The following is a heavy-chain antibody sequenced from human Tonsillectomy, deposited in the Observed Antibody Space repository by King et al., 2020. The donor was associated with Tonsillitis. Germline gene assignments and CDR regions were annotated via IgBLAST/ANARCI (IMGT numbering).Heavy chain of an antibody. CDR1: GGSISSIDYY. CDR3: ARESTTYCGGDCYSGPLDY. V-gene: IGHV4-30-4*01. J-gene: IGHJ4*02. CDR2: IYYSGNT. Sequence: VQLQESGPGQVKPSQTLSLTCTVSGGSISSIDYYWSWIRQPPGKGLEWIGYIYYSGNTFYNPSLKSRVTMSGDTSTNQFSLKLSSVTAADTAVYYCARESTTYCGGDCYSGPLDYWGQGTLVTVSS. D-gene: IGHD2-21*02.